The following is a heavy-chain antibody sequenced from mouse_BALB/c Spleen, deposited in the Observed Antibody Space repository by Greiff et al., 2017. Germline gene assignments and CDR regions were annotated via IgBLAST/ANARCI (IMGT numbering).Heavy chain of an antibody. Sequence: VQLQQSGPGLVKPSQYLSLTCTVTGYSITSDYAWNWIRQFPGNKLEWMGYISYSGSTSYNPSLKSRISITRETSKNQFFLQLNSVTTEDTATYYCARNGRAMDYWGQGTSVTVSS. D-gene: IGHD1-1*01. CDR1: GYSITSDYA. J-gene: IGHJ4*01. CDR2: ISYSGST. V-gene: IGHV3-2*02. CDR3: ARNGRAMDY.